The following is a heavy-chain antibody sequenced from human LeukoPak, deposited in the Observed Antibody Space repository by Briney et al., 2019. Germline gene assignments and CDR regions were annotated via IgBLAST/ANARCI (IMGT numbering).Heavy chain of an antibody. CDR3: VKEGEVHSYAKKTGPPT. V-gene: IGHV3-23*01. CDR1: GFSFSIRA. D-gene: IGHD5-18*01. J-gene: IGHJ5*02. CDR2: VGDDGMST. Sequence: AGGSLSLSCAASGFSFSIRALSWVRQAPGEGPQCVSGVGDDGMSTCYTDSVKGRFTTSSDNSANTVYLQMNNLADEDTAGYHCVKEGEVHSYAKKTGPPTWGQGVLVTVSS.